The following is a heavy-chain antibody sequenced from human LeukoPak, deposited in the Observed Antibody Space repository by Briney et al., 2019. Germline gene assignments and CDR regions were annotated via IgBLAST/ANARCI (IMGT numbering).Heavy chain of an antibody. D-gene: IGHD4-23*01. Sequence: GESLKISCKGSGYSFTSYWIGWVRQMPGKGLEWMGIIYPGDSDTRYSPSFQGQVTISADKSISTAYLQWSSLKASDTAIYYCARDLDYGGQTHDFAYWGQGTLVTVSS. V-gene: IGHV5-51*01. CDR1: GYSFTSYW. CDR2: IYPGDSDT. J-gene: IGHJ4*02. CDR3: ARDLDYGGQTHDFAY.